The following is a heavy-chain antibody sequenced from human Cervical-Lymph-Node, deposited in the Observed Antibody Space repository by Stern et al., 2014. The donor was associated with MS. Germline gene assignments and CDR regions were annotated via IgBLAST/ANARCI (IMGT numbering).Heavy chain of an antibody. CDR2: LYGDEDK. CDR3: PPDPEPYNISDNCFDP. Sequence: QVTLKESGPTLVKPTQTLTLTCTFSGFSLSTSGVGVGWIRQPPGKAPEWLALLYGDEDKPYNPSLKSSLTITKDASKTQVVLRMTNMAPVNTATYYWPPDPEPYNISDNCFDPWGQGILVTVS. V-gene: IGHV2-5*02. J-gene: IGHJ5*02. CDR1: GFSLSTSGVG. D-gene: IGHD3-22*01.